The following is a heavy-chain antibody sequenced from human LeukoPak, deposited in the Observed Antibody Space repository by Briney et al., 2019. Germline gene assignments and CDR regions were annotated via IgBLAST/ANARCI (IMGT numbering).Heavy chain of an antibody. Sequence: DPSETLSLTCAVYGGSVSNYYWSWIRQSPGKGLEWIGYIYYTETSYNPSLKSRVTISADTSKNQFSLKLYSVTAADTAVYYCATRKLGNDYWGQGTLVTVSS. CDR1: GGSVSNYY. D-gene: IGHD7-27*01. J-gene: IGHJ4*02. V-gene: IGHV4-59*02. CDR3: ATRKLGNDY. CDR2: IYYTET.